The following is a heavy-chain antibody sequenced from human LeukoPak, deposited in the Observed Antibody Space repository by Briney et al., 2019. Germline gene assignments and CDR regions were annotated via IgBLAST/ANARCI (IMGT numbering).Heavy chain of an antibody. CDR3: ARDNSVGDNAWWFDP. D-gene: IGHD1-26*01. Sequence: ASVKVSCKASGYTFTGYYMHWVRQAPGQGLEWMGLINPTGGSTGYAQKFQGRVTMTRDMSTSTDYMELSSLRSEDTAIYYCARDNSVGDNAWWFDPWGQGTLVTVSS. V-gene: IGHV1-46*01. CDR2: INPTGGST. J-gene: IGHJ5*02. CDR1: GYTFTGYY.